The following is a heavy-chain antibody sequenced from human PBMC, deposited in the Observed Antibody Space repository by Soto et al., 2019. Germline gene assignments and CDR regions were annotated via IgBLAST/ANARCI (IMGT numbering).Heavy chain of an antibody. J-gene: IGHJ6*03. Sequence: ETLSLTCVVSGGSLSDYFWSWIRPPPGMALEWIGEINHLGSINYNPSLKSRVTMSVDTSKNQFSLTLNSVTAADTATYYCARGGISHWAYFYYMDVWDRGTTVTVSS. CDR1: GGSLSDYF. D-gene: IGHD2-21*01. CDR3: ARGGISHWAYFYYMDV. V-gene: IGHV4-34*01. CDR2: INHLGSI.